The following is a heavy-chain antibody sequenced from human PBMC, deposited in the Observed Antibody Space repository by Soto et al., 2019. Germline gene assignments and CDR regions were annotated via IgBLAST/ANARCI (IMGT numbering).Heavy chain of an antibody. CDR3: ARGRYDYVWGSYRPVHLDY. D-gene: IGHD3-16*02. CDR1: GGTLSSYA. CDR2: IIPIFGTA. J-gene: IGHJ4*02. V-gene: IGHV1-69*01. Sequence: QVQLVQSGAEVKKPGSSVKVSCKASGGTLSSYAISWVRQAPGQGLEWMGGIIPIFGTANYAQKFQGRVTITADESTSTAYMELSSLRSEDTAVYYCARGRYDYVWGSYRPVHLDYWGQGTLVTVSS.